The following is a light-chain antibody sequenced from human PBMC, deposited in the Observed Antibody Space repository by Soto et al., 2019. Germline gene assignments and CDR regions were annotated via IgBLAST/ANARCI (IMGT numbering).Light chain of an antibody. Sequence: ENVLTQSPGPLSLSPGERATLSCRASQSVTNSFFAWYRQKPGQAPRLLIYGISTRATGIPDRFSGSGSGTDFTLTISGLEPEDCVVYYCQQYSTLPLSFGQGTKLEVK. CDR1: QSVTNSF. V-gene: IGKV3-20*01. CDR3: QQYSTLPLS. CDR2: GIS. J-gene: IGKJ2*01.